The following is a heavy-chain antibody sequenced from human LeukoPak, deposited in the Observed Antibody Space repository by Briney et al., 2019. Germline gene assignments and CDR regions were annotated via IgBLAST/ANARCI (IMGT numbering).Heavy chain of an antibody. CDR3: ARASYYDILTGYYADFDY. V-gene: IGHV3-21*01. Sequence: AGGSLRLSCAASGFTFSNFWMSWVRQAPGKGLEWVSSISSSSSYIYYADSVKGRFTISRDNAKNSLYLQMNSLRAEDTAVYYCARASYYDILTGYYADFDYWGQGTLVTVSS. CDR2: ISSSSSYI. D-gene: IGHD3-9*01. CDR1: GFTFSNFW. J-gene: IGHJ4*02.